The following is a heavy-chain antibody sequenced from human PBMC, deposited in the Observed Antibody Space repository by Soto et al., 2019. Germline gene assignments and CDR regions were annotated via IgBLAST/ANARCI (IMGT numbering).Heavy chain of an antibody. J-gene: IGHJ4*02. CDR1: GGSISSYY. V-gene: IGHV4-59*01. Sequence: QVQLQESGPGLVKPSETLSLTCTVSGGSISSYYWSWIRQPPGKGLEWIGYIYYSGSTNYNPSLKSRVTRSVDTSKNQFSLKLSSVTAADTAVYYCARGYDILTGYTTLFDYWGQGTLVTVSS. D-gene: IGHD3-9*01. CDR3: ARGYDILTGYTTLFDY. CDR2: IYYSGST.